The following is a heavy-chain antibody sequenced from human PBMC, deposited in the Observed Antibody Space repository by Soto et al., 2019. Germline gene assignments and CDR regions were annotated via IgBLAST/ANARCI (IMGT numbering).Heavy chain of an antibody. Sequence: SETLSLTCAVSGGSINNNFWSWVRQPPGKGLEWIGEIYQTGSINYNPSLRSRVTISVDRSKNQLSLKVDSVTAADTAFYYCARGNDNYDFWNNWSLDPWGQGTLVTVSS. CDR1: GGSINNNFW. D-gene: IGHD3-3*01. CDR3: ARGNDNYDFWNNWSLDP. CDR2: IYQTGSI. J-gene: IGHJ5*02. V-gene: IGHV4-4*02.